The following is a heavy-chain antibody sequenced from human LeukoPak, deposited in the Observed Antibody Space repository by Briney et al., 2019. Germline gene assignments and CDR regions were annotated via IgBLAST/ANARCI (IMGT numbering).Heavy chain of an antibody. D-gene: IGHD3-10*01. CDR2: IKFDGSQK. CDR1: GFTFSSFD. J-gene: IGHJ4*02. CDR3: ARRLPDSGSYSPDY. Sequence: PGGSLRLSCAPSGFTFSSFDMHWVRQPPDKGLEWVAFIKFDGSQKYYADPVRGRFTVSRYNSRNMLYLQLDSLRDDDTAVYFCARRLPDSGSYSPDYWGQGTLVTVSS. V-gene: IGHV3-30*02.